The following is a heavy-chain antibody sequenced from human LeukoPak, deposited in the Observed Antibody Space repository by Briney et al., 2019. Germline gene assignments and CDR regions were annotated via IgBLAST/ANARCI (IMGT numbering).Heavy chain of an antibody. V-gene: IGHV4-59*08. CDR1: GGSINNYY. CDR2: IYYSGTT. CDR3: ARHDPSKNGAYAI. Sequence: PSETLFLTCTVSGGSINNYYWSWIRQPPGKGPEWIGYIYYSGTTSYNPSLTSRVTISIDTSKNQFSLKLTSVTAADTAVYYCARHDPSKNGAYAIWGQGAMVTVSS. D-gene: IGHD4-11*01. J-gene: IGHJ3*02.